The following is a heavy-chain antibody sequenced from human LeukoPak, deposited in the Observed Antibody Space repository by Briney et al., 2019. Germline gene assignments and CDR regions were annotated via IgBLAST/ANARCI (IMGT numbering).Heavy chain of an antibody. CDR1: GGSISSGSYY. D-gene: IGHD3-3*01. CDR3: ARVYYDFWSGPDAFDI. Sequence: SETLSLTCTVSGGSISSGSYYWSWIRQPAGKGLEWIGRIYTSGSTNYNPSLKSRVTISVDTSKNQFSLKLSSVTAADTAVYYCARVYYDFWSGPDAFDIWGQGTMVTVSS. CDR2: IYTSGST. J-gene: IGHJ3*02. V-gene: IGHV4-61*02.